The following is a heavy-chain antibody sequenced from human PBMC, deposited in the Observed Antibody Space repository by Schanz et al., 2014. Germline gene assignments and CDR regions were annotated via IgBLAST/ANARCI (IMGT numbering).Heavy chain of an antibody. J-gene: IGHJ4*02. V-gene: IGHV3-23*04. Sequence: EVQLVESGGGLVQPGGSLRLSCAASGFSFSNYAMSWVRQAPGKGLEWVSALSISGSSTYYADSVKGRFTISRDNSKNTLYVQMNSLRAEDTAVYYCARHPSGRFIGHCDYWGQGTLVTVSS. CDR2: LSISGSST. CDR3: ARHPSGRFIGHCDY. D-gene: IGHD6-19*01. CDR1: GFSFSNYA.